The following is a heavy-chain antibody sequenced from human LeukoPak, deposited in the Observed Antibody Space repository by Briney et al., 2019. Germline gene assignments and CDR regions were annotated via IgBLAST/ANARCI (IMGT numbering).Heavy chain of an antibody. V-gene: IGHV3-23*01. D-gene: IGHD6-13*01. CDR3: TTRAKRSSWPWWV. Sequence: PGGSLRLSCAASGFTFSSYAMSWVRQAPGKGLEWVSAISGSGGSTYYADSVKGRFTISRDNSKNTLYLQMNSLRAEDTAVYYCTTRAKRSSWPWWVWGQGTLVTVSS. J-gene: IGHJ4*02. CDR1: GFTFSSYA. CDR2: ISGSGGST.